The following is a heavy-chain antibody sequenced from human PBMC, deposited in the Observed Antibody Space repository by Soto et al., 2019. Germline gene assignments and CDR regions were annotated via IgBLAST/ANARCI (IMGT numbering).Heavy chain of an antibody. CDR3: ARGRYCLTGRCFPNWFDS. CDR1: GDSVSSNSAA. CDR2: TYYRSKWYH. J-gene: IGHJ5*01. Sequence: SQTLPLTCAVPGDSVSSNSAAWNWIRQSPSRGLEWLGRTYYRSKWYHDYAVSVKSRITINADTSKSQFSLNVTSVTAADTAVYFCARGRYCLTGRCFPNWFDSWGQGALVTVSS. V-gene: IGHV6-1*01. D-gene: IGHD7-27*01.